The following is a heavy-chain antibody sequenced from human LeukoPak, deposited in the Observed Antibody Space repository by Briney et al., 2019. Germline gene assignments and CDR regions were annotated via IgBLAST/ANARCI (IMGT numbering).Heavy chain of an antibody. Sequence: PSETLSLTCTASGGSISSSSYYWVWIRQPPGKGLEWIGSIYYSGSAYYNPSLKSRVTISVDTSKNQFSLKLSSVTAADTAVYYCARSLVVPAAYYYYYYMDVWGKGTTVTVSS. D-gene: IGHD2-2*01. CDR3: ARSLVVPAAYYYYYYMDV. CDR1: GGSISSSSYY. CDR2: IYYSGSA. V-gene: IGHV4-39*07. J-gene: IGHJ6*03.